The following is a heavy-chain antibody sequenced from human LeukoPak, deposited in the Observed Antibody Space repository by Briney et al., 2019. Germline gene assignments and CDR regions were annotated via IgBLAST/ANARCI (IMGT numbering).Heavy chain of an antibody. CDR3: VRSGFSSGELY. D-gene: IGHD4-17*01. CDR1: GFPFSRYW. J-gene: IGHJ4*02. V-gene: IGHV3-74*01. CDR2: ISIDGTIT. Sequence: PGGSLRLSCGASGFPFSRYWMNWVRQGPGTGLVWVARISIDGTITTYADSVKGRFTISRDNAKNTLYLQMNSLRAEDTAVYYCVRSGFSSGELYWGQGALVTVSS.